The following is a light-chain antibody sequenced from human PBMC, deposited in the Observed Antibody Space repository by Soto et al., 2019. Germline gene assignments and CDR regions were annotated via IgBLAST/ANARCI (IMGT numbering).Light chain of an antibody. CDR3: QQDYSAPLT. Sequence: DIVMTQSPDSLAVPLGERATINCKSSQSVLSSSNNENYLVWYQQKSGQPPKLLIYRASTRESGVPDRFSGSGSGTDFTLTISRLQAEDVAVYYCQQDYSAPLTFGGGTKVEI. V-gene: IGKV4-1*01. J-gene: IGKJ4*01. CDR2: RAS. CDR1: QSVLSSSNNENY.